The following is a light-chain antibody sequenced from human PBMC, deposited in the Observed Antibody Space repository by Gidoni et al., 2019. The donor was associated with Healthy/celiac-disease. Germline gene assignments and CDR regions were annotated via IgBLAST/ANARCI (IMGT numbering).Light chain of an antibody. J-gene: IGLJ2*01. CDR3: QACDSSTVV. V-gene: IGLV3-1*01. Sequence: SSELTQLPSVYVSPGQTASITCSGDKLGDKYACWYQQKPGHSPVLVIYQDSKRPSGIPERFSGSNSGNTATLTISGTQAMDEADYYCQACDSSTVVFGGGTKLTVL. CDR1: KLGDKY. CDR2: QDS.